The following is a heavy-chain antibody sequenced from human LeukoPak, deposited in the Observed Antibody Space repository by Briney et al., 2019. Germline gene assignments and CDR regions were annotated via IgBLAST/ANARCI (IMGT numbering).Heavy chain of an antibody. Sequence: GRSLRLSCAASGFTFSSYAMHWVRQAPGKGLEWVAVISYDGSNKYYADSVKGRFTISRDNSKNTLYLQMNSLRAEDTAVYYCARDSDYYGPGSYARDWGQGTLVTVSS. CDR3: ARDSDYYGPGSYARD. CDR2: ISYDGSNK. J-gene: IGHJ4*02. D-gene: IGHD3-10*01. CDR1: GFTFSSYA. V-gene: IGHV3-30-3*01.